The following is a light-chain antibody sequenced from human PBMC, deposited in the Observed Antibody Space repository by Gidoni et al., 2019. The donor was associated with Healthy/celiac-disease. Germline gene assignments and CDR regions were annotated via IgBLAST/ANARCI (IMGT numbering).Light chain of an antibody. V-gene: IGKV3-15*01. CDR1: QSVSSN. CDR2: GAS. J-gene: IGKJ2*03. CDR3: QQYNNWPRS. Sequence: EIVMTQSPATLSVSPGELATLSCRASQSVSSNLAWYQQKPGQAPRLLIYGASTRATGIPARFSGSGSGTEFTLTISSLQSEDFAVYYCQQYNNWPRSFGQGTKLEIK.